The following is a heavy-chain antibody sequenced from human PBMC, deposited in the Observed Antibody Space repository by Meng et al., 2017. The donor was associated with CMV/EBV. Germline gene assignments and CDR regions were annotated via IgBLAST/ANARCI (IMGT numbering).Heavy chain of an antibody. CDR1: GYTFNNYG. V-gene: IGHV1-18*01. CDR3: ARAHLGDWFDP. D-gene: IGHD2-15*01. Sequence: SCKAAGYTFNNYGISWVRQAPGQGLEWMGWISAYNENTNYAQKLQGRVTMTTDTSTTTAYMELRSLRSDDTAVYYCARAHLGDWFDPWGQGTLVTVSS. J-gene: IGHJ5*02. CDR2: ISAYNENT.